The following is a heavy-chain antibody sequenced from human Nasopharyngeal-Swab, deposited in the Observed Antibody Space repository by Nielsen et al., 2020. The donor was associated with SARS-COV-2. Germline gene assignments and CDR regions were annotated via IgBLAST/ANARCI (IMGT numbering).Heavy chain of an antibody. J-gene: IGHJ4*02. D-gene: IGHD3-22*01. V-gene: IGHV3-48*04. CDR2: ISSSSSTI. CDR1: GFTFSSYS. Sequence: GGSLRLSCAASGFTFSSYSMNWVRQAPGKGLEWVSYISSSSSTIYYADSVKGRFTISRDNAKNSLYLQMNSLRAEDTAVYYCARDGDPYYYVSSGYLDYWGQGTLVTVSS. CDR3: ARDGDPYYYVSSGYLDY.